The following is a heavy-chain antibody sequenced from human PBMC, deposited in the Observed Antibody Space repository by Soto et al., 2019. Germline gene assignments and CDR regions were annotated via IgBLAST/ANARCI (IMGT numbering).Heavy chain of an antibody. CDR2: IWYDGSNK. CDR1: GFTFSSYG. V-gene: IGHV3-33*01. CDR3: ARDTLGSYCSLAR. J-gene: IGHJ2*01. Sequence: PGGSLRLSCAASGFTFSSYGMHWVRQAPGKGLEWVAVIWYDGSNKYYADSVKGRFTISRDNSKNTLYLQMNSLRAEDTAVYYCARDTLGSYCSLARWGRGTLVTVSS. D-gene: IGHD2-15*01.